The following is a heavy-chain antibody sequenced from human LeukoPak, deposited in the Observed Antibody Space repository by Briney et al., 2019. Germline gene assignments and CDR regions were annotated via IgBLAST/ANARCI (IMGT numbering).Heavy chain of an antibody. CDR2: ISSSSSTI. CDR3: ARMSVRGVIFG. Sequence: PGGSLRLSCAASGFTFSSYSMNWVRQAPGQGLEWVSYISSSSSTIYYADSVKGRFTISRDNAKNSLYLPMNSLRAEDTAVYYCARMSVRGVIFGWGQGTLVTVS. V-gene: IGHV3-48*01. CDR1: GFTFSSYS. D-gene: IGHD3-10*01. J-gene: IGHJ4*02.